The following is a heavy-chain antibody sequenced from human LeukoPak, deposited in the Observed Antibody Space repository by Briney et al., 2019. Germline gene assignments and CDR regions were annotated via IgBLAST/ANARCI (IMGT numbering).Heavy chain of an antibody. CDR1: GGSISSYY. V-gene: IGHV4-4*07. CDR2: IYTSGST. J-gene: IGHJ5*02. Sequence: SETLSLTCTVSGGSISSYYWSWIRQPAGKGLEWIGRIYTSGSTNYNPSLKSRVTMSVDTSKSQFSLKLSSVTAADTAVYYCAREATYYDFWSGYSWGQGTLVTVSS. CDR3: AREATYYDFWSGYS. D-gene: IGHD3-3*01.